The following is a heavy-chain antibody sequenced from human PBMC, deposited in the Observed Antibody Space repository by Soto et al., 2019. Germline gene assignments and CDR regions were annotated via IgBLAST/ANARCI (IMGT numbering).Heavy chain of an antibody. J-gene: IGHJ4*02. V-gene: IGHV3-53*01. D-gene: IGHD3-10*01. CDR3: ATNPGGGGY. Sequence: EVQLVESGGGLIQPGGSLRLSCAVSGFTVSNNYMSWVRQAPGKGLEGVSVIYSGGYTAYGDSVKGRFTISRDNSKNTPYLQKNTRGADDPPVFSCATNPGGGGYWGQGTLVTVSS. CDR1: GFTVSNNY. CDR2: IYSGGYT.